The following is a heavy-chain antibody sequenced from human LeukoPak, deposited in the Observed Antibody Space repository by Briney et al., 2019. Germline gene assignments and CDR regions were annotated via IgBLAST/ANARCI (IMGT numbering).Heavy chain of an antibody. CDR1: GFTFDNYA. J-gene: IGHJ4*02. V-gene: IGHV3-9*01. CDR3: AKVSRYSSSSGDFDY. CDR2: IIWNSGSI. D-gene: IGHD6-6*01. Sequence: PGGSLRLSCAASGFTFDNYAMHWVRQAPGKGLEWVSGIIWNSGSIGYADSVKGRFTISRDNSKNTLYLQMNSLRAEDTAVYYCAKVSRYSSSSGDFDYWGQGTLVTVSS.